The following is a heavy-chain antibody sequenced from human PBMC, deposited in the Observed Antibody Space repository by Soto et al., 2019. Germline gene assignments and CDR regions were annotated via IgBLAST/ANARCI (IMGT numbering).Heavy chain of an antibody. Sequence: ASGRVPCKDSGFTFTSSAVQGGGQGRGQRLEWIVWIVVGSGKTNYGQKCQGRVSITRDMYTRPAYMERSSLRSEATGVYYCAATLARNTYGMDVWGQAPTVNVSS. CDR2: IVVGSGKT. D-gene: IGHD4-4*01. CDR3: AATLARNTYGMDV. J-gene: IGHJ6*01. CDR1: GFTFTSSA. V-gene: IGHV1-58*01.